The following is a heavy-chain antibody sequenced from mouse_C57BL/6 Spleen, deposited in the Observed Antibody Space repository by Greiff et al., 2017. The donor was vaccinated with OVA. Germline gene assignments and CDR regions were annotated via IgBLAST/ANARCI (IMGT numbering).Heavy chain of an antibody. CDR3: AREDDYDGEAWFAY. D-gene: IGHD2-4*01. CDR2: ISYDGSN. V-gene: IGHV3-6*01. CDR1: GYSITSGYY. Sequence: ESGPGLVKPSQSLSLTCSVTGYSITSGYYWNWIRQFPGNKLEWMGYISYDGSNNYNPSLKNRISITRDTSKNQFFLKLNSVTTEDTATYYCAREDDYDGEAWFAYWGQGTLVTVSA. J-gene: IGHJ3*01.